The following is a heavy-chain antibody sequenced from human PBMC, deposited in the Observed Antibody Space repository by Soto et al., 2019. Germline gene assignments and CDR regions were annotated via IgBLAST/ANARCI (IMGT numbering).Heavy chain of an antibody. CDR2: ISAYNGNT. D-gene: IGHD1-1*01. J-gene: IGHJ5*02. CDR3: ARDEAYKWNDGGWFDP. CDR1: GYTFTSYG. V-gene: IGHV1-18*01. Sequence: QVQLVQSGAEVKKPGASVKVSCKASGYTFTSYGISWVRQASGQGLEWMGWISAYNGNTKYAQKLQGRVTMTTDTSTSTAYMDLRSMGSDDTDVEYWARDEAYKWNDGGWFDPWGQGTLVTVSS.